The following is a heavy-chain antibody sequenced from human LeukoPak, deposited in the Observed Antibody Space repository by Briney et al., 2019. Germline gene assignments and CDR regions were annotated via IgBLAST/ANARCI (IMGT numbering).Heavy chain of an antibody. CDR1: GYTFTSYY. D-gene: IGHD6-19*01. J-gene: IGHJ5*02. Sequence: VASVKVSCKASGYTFTSYYIHWVRQAPGQGLEWMGIINPSGGSTRYAQKFQGRVTVTRDTSTTTVYMELSSLRSDDTAVYYCARAEQWLVLAWGQGTLVTVSS. CDR3: ARAEQWLVLA. CDR2: INPSGGST. V-gene: IGHV1-46*01.